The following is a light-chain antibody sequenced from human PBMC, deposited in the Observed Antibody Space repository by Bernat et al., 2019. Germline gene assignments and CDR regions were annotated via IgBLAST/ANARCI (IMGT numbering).Light chain of an antibody. Sequence: QSALTQPASVSGSPGQSITISCTGTSSDVGSYNLVSWYQQHPGKAPKLMIYEVSKRPSGVSNRFSGAKSGNTACLTISGLQAEDEAAYYCCSYAGSWVFGGGTKLTVL. CDR1: SSDVGSYNL. V-gene: IGLV2-23*02. J-gene: IGLJ3*02. CDR2: EVS. CDR3: CSYAGSWV.